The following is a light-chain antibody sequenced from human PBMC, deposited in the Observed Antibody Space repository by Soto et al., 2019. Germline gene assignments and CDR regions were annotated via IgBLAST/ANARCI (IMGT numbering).Light chain of an antibody. Sequence: DIQMTQSPSTLSASVGDRVTITCRASQRISSWLAWYQQKPGKAPKLLISEATTLESGVPSRFSGSGSGTEFTLTIDSLQPDDFAVYYCQLRSNWPELTFGGGTKVEIK. J-gene: IGKJ4*01. CDR2: EAT. V-gene: IGKV1-5*03. CDR1: QRISSW. CDR3: QLRSNWPELT.